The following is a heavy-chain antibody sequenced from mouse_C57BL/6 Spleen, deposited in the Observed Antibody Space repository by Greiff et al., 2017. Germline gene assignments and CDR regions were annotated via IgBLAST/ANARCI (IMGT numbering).Heavy chain of an antibody. V-gene: IGHV1-55*01. D-gene: IGHD1-1*01. CDR3: ARGRATVVAKGYAMDY. J-gene: IGHJ4*01. CDR1: GYTFTSYW. CDR2: IYPGSGST. Sequence: VQLQQPGAELVKPGASVKMSCKASGYTFTSYWITWVKQRPGQGLEWIGDIYPGSGSTNYNEKFKSKATLTVDTSSSTAYMQLSSLTSEDSAVYYCARGRATVVAKGYAMDYWGQGTSVTVSS.